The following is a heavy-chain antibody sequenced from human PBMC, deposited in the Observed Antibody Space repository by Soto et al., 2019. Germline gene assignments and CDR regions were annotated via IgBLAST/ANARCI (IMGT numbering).Heavy chain of an antibody. D-gene: IGHD4-4*01. CDR2: IYYSGST. CDR3: ARTLMTTVTHFDY. CDR1: GGSISSYY. Sequence: PSETLSLTCTVSGGSISSYYWSWIRQPPGKGLEWIGYIYYSGSTYYNPSLKSRVTISVDTSKNQFSLKLSSVTAADTAVYYCARTLMTTVTHFDYWGQGTLVTVSS. V-gene: IGHV4-59*08. J-gene: IGHJ4*02.